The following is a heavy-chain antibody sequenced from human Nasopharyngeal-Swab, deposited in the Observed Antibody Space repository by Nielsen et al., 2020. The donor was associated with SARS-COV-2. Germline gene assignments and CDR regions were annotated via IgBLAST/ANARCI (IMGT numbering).Heavy chain of an antibody. D-gene: IGHD3-16*01. Sequence: SETLSLTCSVSGGSVRSYYWAWIRQPPEKGLEWIGHIDDNRMTKYNPSLKGRVTTSVDTSRRLISLKLTSVTTADTAVYYCARDNSAFRGEAYDIWGQGTMVTVSS. CDR2: IDDNRMT. V-gene: IGHV4-59*02. J-gene: IGHJ3*02. CDR1: GGSVRSYY. CDR3: ARDNSAFRGEAYDI.